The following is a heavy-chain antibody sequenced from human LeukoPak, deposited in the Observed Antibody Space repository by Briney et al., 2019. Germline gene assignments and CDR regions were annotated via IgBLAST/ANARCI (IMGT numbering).Heavy chain of an antibody. CDR2: ISGSGDST. V-gene: IGHV3-23*01. CDR1: GFTFSNAW. CDR3: AKSLGGYYHYYMDV. Sequence: PGGSLRLSCAASGFTFSNAWMSWVRQAPGKGLEWVSAISGSGDSTYYAESVKGRFTVSRDNSKNTLYLQMNSLRAEDTAVYYCAKSLGGYYHYYMDVWGKGTTVTVSS. D-gene: IGHD1-26*01. J-gene: IGHJ6*03.